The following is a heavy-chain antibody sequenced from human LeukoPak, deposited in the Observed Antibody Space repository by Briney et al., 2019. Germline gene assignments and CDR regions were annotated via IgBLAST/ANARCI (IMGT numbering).Heavy chain of an antibody. CDR3: ARDPPRGYGLDV. J-gene: IGHJ6*02. Sequence: SETLSLTCTVSGGSISNSNWWSWVRQTPGKGLEWIGEIYPSGSTNYNPSLKSRVTISADKSKNQYSLNLSSVTAADTAVYYCARDPPRGYGLDVWGPGITVTVS. V-gene: IGHV4-4*02. CDR1: GGSISNSNW. CDR2: IYPSGST.